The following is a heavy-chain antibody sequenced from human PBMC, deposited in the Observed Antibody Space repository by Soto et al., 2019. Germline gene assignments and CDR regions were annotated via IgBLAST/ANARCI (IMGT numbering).Heavy chain of an antibody. J-gene: IGHJ4*02. Sequence: GGSLRLSCRASGFSFSSFAMNWVRQAPGKGLEWVGRIKSKTDGGTTDYAAPVKGRFTISRDDSKNTLYLQMNSLKTEDTAVYYCTTLPVADIVVWGQGTLVTVSS. V-gene: IGHV3-15*07. CDR3: TTLPVADIVV. CDR2: IKSKTDGGTT. D-gene: IGHD1-26*01. CDR1: GFSFSSFA.